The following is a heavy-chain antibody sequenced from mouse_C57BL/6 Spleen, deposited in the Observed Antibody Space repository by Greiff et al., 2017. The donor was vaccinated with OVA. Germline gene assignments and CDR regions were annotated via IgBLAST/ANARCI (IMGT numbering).Heavy chain of an antibody. CDR3: AREAYYGSSKGYFDY. CDR2: ISSGSSTI. V-gene: IGHV5-17*01. J-gene: IGHJ2*01. D-gene: IGHD1-1*01. Sequence: DVQLVESGGGLVKPGGSLKLSCAASGFTFSDYGMHWVRQAPEKGLEWVAYISSGSSTIYYADTVKGRFTISRDNAKNTLFLQMTSLRSEDTAMYYCAREAYYGSSKGYFDYWGQGTTLTVSS. CDR1: GFTFSDYG.